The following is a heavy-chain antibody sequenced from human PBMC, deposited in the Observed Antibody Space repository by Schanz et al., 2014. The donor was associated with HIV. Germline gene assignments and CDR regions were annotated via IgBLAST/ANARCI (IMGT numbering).Heavy chain of an antibody. V-gene: IGHV3-23*01. D-gene: IGHD5-12*01. CDR1: GFIFSSYG. CDR2: IGSGGGRR. CDR3: ARGGYAARPSYYYDMDI. Sequence: EVQLLESGGGLVQPGGSLRLSCGASGFIFSSYGMSWVRQAPRKGLEWVSLIGSGGGRRYYADSVKGRFTISRDNAKNTLYLQINSLRAEDTAVYYCARGGYAARPSYYYDMDIWGQGTTVTVSS. J-gene: IGHJ6*02.